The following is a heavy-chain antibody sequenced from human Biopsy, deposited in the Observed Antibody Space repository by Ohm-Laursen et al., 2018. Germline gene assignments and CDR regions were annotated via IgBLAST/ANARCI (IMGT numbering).Heavy chain of an antibody. CDR3: ARLTGDPSY. J-gene: IGHJ4*02. V-gene: IGHV4-59*01. CDR2: IYYTGHT. CDR1: GGSIKGYY. Sequence: SETLSLTCTVSGGSIKGYYWNWIRQSPGKGLEWIGFIYYTGHTNYNPSLKSRATISVDTSKNQFSLKVISVTAADTAMYYCARLTGDPSYWGQGILVTVSS. D-gene: IGHD7-27*01.